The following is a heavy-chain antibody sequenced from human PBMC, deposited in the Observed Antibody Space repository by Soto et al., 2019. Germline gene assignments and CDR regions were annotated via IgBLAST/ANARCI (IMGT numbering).Heavy chain of an antibody. V-gene: IGHV1-3*05. J-gene: IGHJ4*02. D-gene: IGHD2-15*01. CDR3: ARDILFDY. Sequence: QVQLVQSGAEEKKPGASVKVSCKASGYTFTSYAMHWVRQAPGLSLEWMGWINAGNGNTKYSQKFQGRVTIISDTSASTAYMELSSLRSEDTAVYYCARDILFDYWGQGTLVTVSS. CDR1: GYTFTSYA. CDR2: INAGNGNT.